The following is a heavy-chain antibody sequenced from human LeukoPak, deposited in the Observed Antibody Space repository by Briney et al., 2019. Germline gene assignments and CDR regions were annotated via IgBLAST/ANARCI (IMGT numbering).Heavy chain of an antibody. CDR1: GVSIRSGSYY. V-gene: IGHV4-61*02. CDR3: ASLVGAIYFDY. CDR2: IYTSGTT. Sequence: SETLSLTCTVSGVSIRSGSYYWSWIRQPAGKGLEWIGRIYTSGTTNYNPSLKSRVTISVGTSKSQFSLKLSSVTAADTAVYYCASLVGAIYFDYWGQGTLVTVSS. J-gene: IGHJ4*02. D-gene: IGHD1-26*01.